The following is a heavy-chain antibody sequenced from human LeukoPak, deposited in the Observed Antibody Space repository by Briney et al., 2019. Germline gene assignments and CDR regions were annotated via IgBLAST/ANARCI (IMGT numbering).Heavy chain of an antibody. Sequence: QAGGSLRLSCAACGFTFSSYAMSWVRQAPGKGLEWVSAISGSGGSTYYADSVKGRFTISRDNSKNTLYLQMNSLRAEDTAVYYCAKILLPSITMVRGVLFDYWGQGTLVTVSS. CDR1: GFTFSSYA. D-gene: IGHD3-10*01. CDR2: ISGSGGST. CDR3: AKILLPSITMVRGVLFDY. J-gene: IGHJ4*02. V-gene: IGHV3-23*01.